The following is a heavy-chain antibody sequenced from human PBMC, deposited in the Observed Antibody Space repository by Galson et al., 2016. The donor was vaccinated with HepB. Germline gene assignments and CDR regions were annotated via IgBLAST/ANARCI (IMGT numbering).Heavy chain of an antibody. D-gene: IGHD1-1*01. V-gene: IGHV3-7*04. J-gene: IGHJ4*02. CDR3: ARAFQYTLDS. CDR1: GFTFSSFT. Sequence: SLRLSCAASGFTFSSFTMHWVRQAPGKGLEWVANINQDGTEKHYLDSVRGRFTISRDNAKSSLFLQMNSLRAEDTAVYFCARAFQYTLDSWGQGTLVTVSS. CDR2: INQDGTEK.